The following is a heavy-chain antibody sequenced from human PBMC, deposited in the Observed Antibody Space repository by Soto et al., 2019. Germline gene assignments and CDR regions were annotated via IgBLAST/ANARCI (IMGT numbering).Heavy chain of an antibody. CDR1: GFTFSSYS. Sequence: GGSLRLSCAASGFTFSSYSMNWVRQAPGKGLEWVSYISSSSSTIYYADSVKGRFTISRDNAKNSLYLQMNSLRAEDTAVYYCANQAGNWNYGAFNFWGQGTMVTVSS. CDR3: ANQAGNWNYGAFNF. V-gene: IGHV3-48*01. J-gene: IGHJ3*01. D-gene: IGHD1-7*01. CDR2: ISSSSSTI.